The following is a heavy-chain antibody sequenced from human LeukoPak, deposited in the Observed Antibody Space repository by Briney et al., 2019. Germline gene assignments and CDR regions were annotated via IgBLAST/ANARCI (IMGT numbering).Heavy chain of an antibody. CDR3: TRDQQYQLLGGYFDY. J-gene: IGHJ4*02. CDR1: GFTFSTYT. Sequence: QAGGSLRLSCAASGFTFSTYTMNWVRQAPGKGLEWVGFIRSKAYGGTTEYAASVKGRFTISRDDSKSIAYLQMNSLKTEDTAVYYCTRDQQYQLLGGYFDYWGQGTLVTVSS. CDR2: IRSKAYGGTT. D-gene: IGHD2-2*01. V-gene: IGHV3-49*04.